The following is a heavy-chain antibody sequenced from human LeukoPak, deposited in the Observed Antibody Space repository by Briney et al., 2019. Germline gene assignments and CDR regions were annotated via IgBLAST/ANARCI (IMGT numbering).Heavy chain of an antibody. CDR3: ARGRGYWAFDY. D-gene: IGHD3-22*01. J-gene: IGHJ4*02. V-gene: IGHV4-30-4*08. Sequence: RASQTLSLTCTVSGGSISSGDYYWSWIRQPPGKGLEWIGYIYYSGSTYYNPSLKSRVTISVDTSKNQSSLKLSSVTAADTAVYYCARGRGYWAFDYWGQGTLVTVSS. CDR2: IYYSGST. CDR1: GGSISSGDYY.